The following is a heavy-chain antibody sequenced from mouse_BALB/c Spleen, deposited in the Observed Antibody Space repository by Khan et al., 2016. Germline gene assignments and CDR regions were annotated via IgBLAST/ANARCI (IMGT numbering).Heavy chain of an antibody. CDR3: AREGLRRGFAY. J-gene: IGHJ3*01. Sequence: QLVESGGGLVKPGGSLKLSCAASGLTFSDYYMYWVRQTPEKRLEWVATISDGGSYTYYPDSVKVRFTISRDNAKHNLYMQMSRLKSEDTAMYSCAREGLRRGFAYWRQGTLVTVSA. CDR2: ISDGGSYT. CDR1: GLTFSDYY. D-gene: IGHD2-4*01. V-gene: IGHV5-4*02.